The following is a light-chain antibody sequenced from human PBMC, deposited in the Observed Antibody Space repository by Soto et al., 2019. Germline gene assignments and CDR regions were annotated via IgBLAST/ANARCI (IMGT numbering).Light chain of an antibody. Sequence: EIVMTQSPATLSVSPGERATLSCRASQSVSSNLAWYQQKPGQAPRLLIYSASTRATGIPARFSGSGSGTDFTLTISSLQSEDFAVYYCQHYSNWPPWTFGQGTRVEVK. J-gene: IGKJ1*01. V-gene: IGKV3-15*01. CDR2: SAS. CDR3: QHYSNWPPWT. CDR1: QSVSSN.